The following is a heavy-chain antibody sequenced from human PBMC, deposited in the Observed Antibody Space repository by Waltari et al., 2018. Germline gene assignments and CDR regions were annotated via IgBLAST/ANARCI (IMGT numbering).Heavy chain of an antibody. D-gene: IGHD2-2*01. CDR3: ATDRSSSSYDAFDI. J-gene: IGHJ3*02. V-gene: IGHV1-24*01. CDR1: GYTLTELS. Sequence: QVQLVQSGAEVKKPGASVKVSCKVSGYTLTELSMHWVRQAPGKGLEWMGGCEPEDGETIYAQKFQGRGTMTEDTSTDTAYMELSSLRSEDTAVYYCATDRSSSSYDAFDIWGQGTMVTVSS. CDR2: CEPEDGET.